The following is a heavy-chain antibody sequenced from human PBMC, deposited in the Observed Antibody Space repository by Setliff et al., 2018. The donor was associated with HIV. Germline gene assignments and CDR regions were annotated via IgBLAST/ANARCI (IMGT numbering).Heavy chain of an antibody. CDR3: ARDVRDGFEEWFSTLDDGMDV. Sequence: ASVKVSCKTSGYIFIRYYIFWVRQAPGQGLEWMGNINPHTGVTRYAEKFQGRVTMTRDTSISTIYMELSGLRSDDTAVYYCARDVRDGFEEWFSTLDDGMDVWGQGTTVTVS. CDR2: INPHTGVT. D-gene: IGHD3-3*01. J-gene: IGHJ6*02. CDR1: GYIFIRYY. V-gene: IGHV1-2*02.